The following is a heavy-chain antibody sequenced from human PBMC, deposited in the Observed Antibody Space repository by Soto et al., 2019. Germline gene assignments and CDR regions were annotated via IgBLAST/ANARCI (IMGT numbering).Heavy chain of an antibody. Sequence: EVQLVASGGGLIQPGGSLRLSCAASGFAVNSNYMSWVRQAPGKGLEWVSVIYGGGTTYYSDSVKGRFTISRDKSKNTVFLQMNSLRAEDTSVYYCVRTSIYWGQGTRVIVSS. D-gene: IGHD2-2*01. V-gene: IGHV3-53*01. CDR1: GFAVNSNY. J-gene: IGHJ4*02. CDR2: IYGGGTT. CDR3: VRTSIY.